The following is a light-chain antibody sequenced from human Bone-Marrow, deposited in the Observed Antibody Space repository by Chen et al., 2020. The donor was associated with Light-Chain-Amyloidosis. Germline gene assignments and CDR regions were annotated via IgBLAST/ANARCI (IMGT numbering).Light chain of an antibody. CDR1: DLPTKY. CDR2: RDT. V-gene: IGLV3-25*03. Sequence: SDELTPPPPVAVSTGQTARTTGTGDDLPTKYAYWYQQKPGQAPVLVIHRDTERPSGISERFSGSSSGTTATLTISGVQAEDEADYHCQSADSSGTYEVIFGGGTKLTVL. CDR3: QSADSSGTYEVI. J-gene: IGLJ2*01.